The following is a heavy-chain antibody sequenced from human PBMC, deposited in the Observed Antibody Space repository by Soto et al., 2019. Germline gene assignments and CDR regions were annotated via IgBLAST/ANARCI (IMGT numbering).Heavy chain of an antibody. CDR3: ARDGHCSGGGCYWFDP. D-gene: IGHD2-15*01. CDR2: IYYSGST. Sequence: QVQLQESGPGLVKPSQTLSLTCTVSGGSISSGDYYWSWIRQPPGKRLEWIGYIYYSGSTYYNPSLMSRLTISVDTSQNQFSLKLSSVTAADTAVYYCARDGHCSGGGCYWFDPWGQGTLVTVSS. J-gene: IGHJ5*02. CDR1: GGSISSGDYY. V-gene: IGHV4-30-4*01.